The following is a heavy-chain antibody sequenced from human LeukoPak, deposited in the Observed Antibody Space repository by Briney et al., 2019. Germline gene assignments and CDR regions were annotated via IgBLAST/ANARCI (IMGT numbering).Heavy chain of an antibody. CDR2: IYHSGST. CDR1: GGSISSGGYY. CDR3: ASARFLEWLSFY. D-gene: IGHD3-3*01. Sequence: SETLSLTCTVSGGSISSGGYYWSWIRQPPGKGLEWIGYIYHSGSTYYNPSLKSRVTISVDRSKNQFSLKLSSVTAADTAVYYCASARFLEWLSFYWGQGTLVTVSS. V-gene: IGHV4-30-2*01. J-gene: IGHJ4*02.